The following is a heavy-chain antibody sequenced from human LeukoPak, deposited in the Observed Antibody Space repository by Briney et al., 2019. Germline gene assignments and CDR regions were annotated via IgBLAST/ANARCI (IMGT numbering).Heavy chain of an antibody. CDR3: ARHGIPYSSGWYYYYYYYGMDV. V-gene: IGHV4-39*01. CDR2: IYYSGST. CDR1: GGSSSSSSYY. J-gene: IGHJ6*02. Sequence: SETLSLTCTVSGGSSSSSSYYWGWIRQPPGKGLEWIGSIYYSGSTYYNPSLKSRVTISVDTSKNQFSLKLSSVTAADTAVYYCARHGIPYSSGWYYYYYYYGMDVWGQGTTVTVSS. D-gene: IGHD6-19*01.